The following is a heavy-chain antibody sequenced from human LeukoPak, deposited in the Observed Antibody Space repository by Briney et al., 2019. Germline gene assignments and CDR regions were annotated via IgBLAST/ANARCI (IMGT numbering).Heavy chain of an antibody. CDR2: IIPIFGTA. D-gene: IGHD3-22*01. CDR3: AGGDHYDSSGYWVPFDY. Sequence: ASVKVSCNASGGTFSSYAISWVRQAPGQGLEWMGGIIPIFGTANYAQKFQGRVTITTDESTSTAYMELSSLRSEDTAVYYCAGGDHYDSSGYWVPFDYWGQGTLVTVSS. CDR1: GGTFSSYA. J-gene: IGHJ4*02. V-gene: IGHV1-69*05.